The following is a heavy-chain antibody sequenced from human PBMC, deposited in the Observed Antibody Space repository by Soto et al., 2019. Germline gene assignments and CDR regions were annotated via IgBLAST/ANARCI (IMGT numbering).Heavy chain of an antibody. J-gene: IGHJ4*02. CDR1: GFTVSSNY. D-gene: IGHD4-17*01. Sequence: EVQLVESGGGLIQPGGSLRLSCAASGFTVSSNYMSWVRQAPGKGLEWVSVIYSGGSTYYADSVKGRFTISRDNSKNTLYLQMISLRADDTAVYYCARDPYGDYVFDYWGQGTLVIVFS. V-gene: IGHV3-53*01. CDR2: IYSGGST. CDR3: ARDPYGDYVFDY.